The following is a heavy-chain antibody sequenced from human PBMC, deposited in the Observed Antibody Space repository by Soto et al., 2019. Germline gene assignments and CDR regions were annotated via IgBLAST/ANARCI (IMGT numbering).Heavy chain of an antibody. CDR2: ISYDGSNK. D-gene: IGHD3-16*01. Sequence: QVQLVESGGGVVRPGRSLRLSCAASGFTFSSYAMHWVRQAPGKGLEWVAVISYDGSNKYYADSVKGRFTISRDNSKNTLYLQMNSLRAEDTAVYYCARDFKSGPVGAMGYYGMDVWGQGTTVTVSS. CDR3: ARDFKSGPVGAMGYYGMDV. V-gene: IGHV3-30-3*01. J-gene: IGHJ6*02. CDR1: GFTFSSYA.